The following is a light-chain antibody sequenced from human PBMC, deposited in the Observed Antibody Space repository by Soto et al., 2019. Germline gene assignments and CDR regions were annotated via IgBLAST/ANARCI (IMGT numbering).Light chain of an antibody. Sequence: QSVLTQPPSVSGAPGQRVTISCTGSSSNIGAGYDVHWYQQLPGTAPKLLIYGNSNRPSGVPDRFSGSKSGTSASLAITGLQAEDEADYYCQSYDSSLSGCKVFGTGTQLTVL. CDR2: GNS. J-gene: IGLJ1*01. CDR1: SSNIGAGYD. V-gene: IGLV1-40*01. CDR3: QSYDSSLSGCKV.